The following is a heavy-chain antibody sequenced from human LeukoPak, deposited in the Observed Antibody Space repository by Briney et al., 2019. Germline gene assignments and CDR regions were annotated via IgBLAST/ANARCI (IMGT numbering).Heavy chain of an antibody. Sequence: GGSLRLSCAASGFSFSAYWMTWVRQAPGTGLEWVANINPAGSETYYVDPVKGRFSISRDNAKNLVYLQMNSLRAEDTAVYHCARFGYVAAVDVWGQGTPITVSS. CDR2: INPAGSET. D-gene: IGHD2-15*01. J-gene: IGHJ4*02. CDR3: ARFGYVAAVDV. CDR1: GFSFSAYW. V-gene: IGHV3-7*01.